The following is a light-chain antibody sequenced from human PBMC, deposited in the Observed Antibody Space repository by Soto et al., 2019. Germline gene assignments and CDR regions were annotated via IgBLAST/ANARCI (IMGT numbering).Light chain of an antibody. CDR3: LISDRDARV. V-gene: IGLV7-46*01. Sequence: QAVVTQEPSLTVSPGGTVTLTCGSSTGPVTSGHYPYWFQQKPGQAPRTDVYDTSIKHSWTPARFSGSLLGGKAALTLSGAQPEDEAEYYCLISDRDARVFGRGTKLTVL. CDR1: TGPVTSGHY. CDR2: DTS. J-gene: IGLJ3*02.